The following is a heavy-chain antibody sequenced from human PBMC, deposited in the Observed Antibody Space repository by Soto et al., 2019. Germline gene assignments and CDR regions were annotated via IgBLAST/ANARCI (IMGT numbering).Heavy chain of an antibody. V-gene: IGHV3-74*01. CDR1: GFTLTNYW. CDR3: ARGQSGSYSFDY. Sequence: EVQLVESGGGIVQPGGSMRLSCVVSGFTLTNYWIHWVRQAPGKGLVWVSRINGDGTTTNYADSLKGRFTISRDNARSTVFLQMNSLGADDTAVYYCARGQSGSYSFDYWGQGTLVTVSS. J-gene: IGHJ4*02. CDR2: INGDGTTT. D-gene: IGHD3-10*01.